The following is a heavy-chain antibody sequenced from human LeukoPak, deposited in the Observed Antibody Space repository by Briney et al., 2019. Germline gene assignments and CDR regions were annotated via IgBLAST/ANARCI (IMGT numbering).Heavy chain of an antibody. CDR3: ARDLNGYSSGWHHYYFDY. CDR1: GYTFTGYY. V-gene: IGHV1-2*02. D-gene: IGHD6-19*01. CDR2: INPNSGGT. J-gene: IGHJ4*02. Sequence: SVKVSCKASGYTFTGYYMHWVRQAPGQGLEWMGWINPNSGGTNYAQKFQARVTMTRDTSISTAYMGLSRLRSDDTAVYYCARDLNGYSSGWHHYYFDYWGQRTLVTVSS.